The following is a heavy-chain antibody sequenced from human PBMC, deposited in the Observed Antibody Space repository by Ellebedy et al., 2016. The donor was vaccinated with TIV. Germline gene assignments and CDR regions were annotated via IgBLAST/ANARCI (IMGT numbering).Heavy chain of an antibody. J-gene: IGHJ4*02. V-gene: IGHV3-30-3*01. CDR3: ASSITGTSSY. CDR1: GLTFSSYA. Sequence: GGSLRLXXAASGLTFSSYAMHWVRQAPGKGLEWVAVISYDGSNKYYADSVKGRFTISRDNSKNTLYLQMNSLRPEDTAVYYCASSITGTSSYWGQGTLVTVSS. D-gene: IGHD1-20*01. CDR2: ISYDGSNK.